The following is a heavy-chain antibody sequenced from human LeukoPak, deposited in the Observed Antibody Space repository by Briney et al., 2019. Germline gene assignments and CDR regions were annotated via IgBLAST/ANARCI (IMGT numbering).Heavy chain of an antibody. Sequence: PSETLSLTCAVYGGSFSGYYRSWIRQPPGKGLEWIGEINHSGSTNYNPSLKSRVTISVDTSKNQSSLKLSSVTAADTAVYYCARMGTVTTSLDYWGQGTLVTVSS. CDR3: ARMGTVTTSLDY. CDR1: GGSFSGYY. D-gene: IGHD4-17*01. V-gene: IGHV4-34*01. J-gene: IGHJ4*02. CDR2: INHSGST.